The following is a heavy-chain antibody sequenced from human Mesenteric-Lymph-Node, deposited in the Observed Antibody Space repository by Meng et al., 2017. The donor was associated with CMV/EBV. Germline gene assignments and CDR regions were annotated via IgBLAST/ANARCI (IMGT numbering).Heavy chain of an antibody. CDR2: INPDGSSA. Sequence: GESLKISCAASGFIFNNYWIHWVRQAPGTGLVWVSRINPDGSSANHADSVKGRFTISRDNANNILYLQMNSLRVEDTAVYYCATETGPLAVAAAYYFDYWGQGTLVTVSS. J-gene: IGHJ4*02. D-gene: IGHD2-2*01. CDR1: GFIFNNYW. CDR3: ATETGPLAVAAAYYFDY. V-gene: IGHV3-74*01.